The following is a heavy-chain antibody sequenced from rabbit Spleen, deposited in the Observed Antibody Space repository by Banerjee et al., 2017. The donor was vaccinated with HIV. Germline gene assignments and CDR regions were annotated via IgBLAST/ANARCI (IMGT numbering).Heavy chain of an antibody. CDR2: IYIGPSGGT. J-gene: IGHJ4*01. CDR3: VREVIDYGAGYFKL. V-gene: IGHV1S40*01. D-gene: IGHD2-1*01. CDR1: GVSFSSSSY. Sequence: QSLEESGGDLVKPGASLTLTCTASGVSFSSSSYMCWVRQAPGKGLEWIADIYIGPSGGTDYASWAKGRFTISKTSSTTVTLQMTSLTAADTATYFCVREVIDYGAGYFKLWGPGTLVTVS.